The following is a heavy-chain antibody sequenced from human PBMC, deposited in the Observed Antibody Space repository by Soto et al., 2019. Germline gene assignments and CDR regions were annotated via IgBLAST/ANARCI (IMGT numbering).Heavy chain of an antibody. CDR3: ARKWSYYDFWSGYYSPKAFDI. J-gene: IGHJ3*02. V-gene: IGHV1-69*13. Sequence: SVKVSCKASGGTFSSYAISWVRQAPGQGLEWMGGIIPIFGTANYAQKFQGRVTITADESTSTAYMELSSLRSEDTAVYYCARKWSYYDFWSGYYSPKAFDIWGQGTMVTVSS. CDR1: GGTFSSYA. D-gene: IGHD3-3*01. CDR2: IIPIFGTA.